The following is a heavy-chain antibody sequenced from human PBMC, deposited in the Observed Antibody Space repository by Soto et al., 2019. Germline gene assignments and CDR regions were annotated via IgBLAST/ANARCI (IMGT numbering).Heavy chain of an antibody. V-gene: IGHV2-5*01. Sequence: GSGPTLVNPTQTLTLTCTFSGLSLSTSGVGVGWVRQPPGKALEWLALIYWNDNKRCSPSLKSRLTITKDTSKNQVVLTMTNMDPVDTATYYCAHGPWGPESGFWYFDLWGRGTLVTVSS. D-gene: IGHD1-26*01. CDR1: GLSLSTSGVG. CDR3: AHGPWGPESGFWYFDL. CDR2: IYWNDNK. J-gene: IGHJ2*01.